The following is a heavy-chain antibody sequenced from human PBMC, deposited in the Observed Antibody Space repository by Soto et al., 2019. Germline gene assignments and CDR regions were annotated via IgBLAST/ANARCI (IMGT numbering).Heavy chain of an antibody. CDR2: IKTDSGDT. D-gene: IGHD3-10*01. CDR3: VRRSSTYLNEIIYDP. CDR1: RYTFTSYD. J-gene: IGHJ5*02. Sequence: QVQLVQSGAEVKRPGASVRVSCRASRYTFTSYDIYWVRQAPGQGLEWMGWIKTDSGDTDYAQNFQGRVTMTRDTSINTAYMELNNLVSDDTAVYYCVRRSSTYLNEIIYDPWGQGTLVTVSS. V-gene: IGHV1-2*02.